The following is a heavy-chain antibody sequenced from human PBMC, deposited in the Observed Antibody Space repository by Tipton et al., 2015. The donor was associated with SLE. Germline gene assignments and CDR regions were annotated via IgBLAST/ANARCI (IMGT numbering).Heavy chain of an antibody. J-gene: IGHJ4*02. Sequence: SLRLSCTSSGFTFVDYAMHWARQVPGKGLEWVAGMSWDGVSIGYADSLKGRFTISRDNSKNTLYLQMNSLRAEDTAVYYCARDHYGSGSYYLFDYWGQGTLVTVSS. CDR1: GFTFVDYA. CDR2: MSWDGVSI. CDR3: ARDHYGSGSYYLFDY. D-gene: IGHD3-10*01. V-gene: IGHV3-9*01.